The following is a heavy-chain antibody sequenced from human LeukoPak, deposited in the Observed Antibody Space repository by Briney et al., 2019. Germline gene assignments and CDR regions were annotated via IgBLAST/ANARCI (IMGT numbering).Heavy chain of an antibody. CDR1: GGSITSGDDY. J-gene: IGHJ5*02. Sequence: SETLSLACTVSGGSITSGDDYWSWIRQPPGEGLEWIGHMFYSGSTNYNPSLKSRITISGDTSKNQFSLKLTSVTAADTAVYYCARRYCNNNSCPTWFDPWGQGTLVTVSS. V-gene: IGHV4-30-4*01. D-gene: IGHD2-2*01. CDR3: ARRYCNNNSCPTWFDP. CDR2: MFYSGST.